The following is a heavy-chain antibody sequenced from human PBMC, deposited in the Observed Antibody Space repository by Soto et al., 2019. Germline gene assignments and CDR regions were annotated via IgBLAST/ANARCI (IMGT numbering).Heavy chain of an antibody. CDR3: ARGSLGYCSGGSCYHNWFDP. CDR2: INPNSGGT. V-gene: IGHV1-2*04. J-gene: IGHJ5*02. CDR1: GYTFTGYY. D-gene: IGHD2-15*01. Sequence: GASVKVSCKASGYTFTGYYMHWVRQAPGQGLEWMGWINPNSGGTNYAQKFQGWVTMTRDTSISTAYMELSRLRSDDTAVYYCARGSLGYCSGGSCYHNWFDPWGQGTLVTVSS.